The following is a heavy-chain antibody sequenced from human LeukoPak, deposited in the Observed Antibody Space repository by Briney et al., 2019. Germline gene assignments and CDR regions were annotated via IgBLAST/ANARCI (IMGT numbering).Heavy chain of an antibody. CDR2: ISSSSSYI. D-gene: IGHD3-22*01. V-gene: IGHV3-21*01. CDR3: ARDRRYYDSSGYYYYHGMDV. J-gene: IGHJ6*02. Sequence: PGGSLRPSCAASGFTFSSYSMNWVRQAPGKGLEWVSSISSSSSYIYYADSVKGRFTISRDNAKNSLYLQMNSLRAEDTAVYYCARDRRYYDSSGYYYYHGMDVWGQGTTVTVSS. CDR1: GFTFSSYS.